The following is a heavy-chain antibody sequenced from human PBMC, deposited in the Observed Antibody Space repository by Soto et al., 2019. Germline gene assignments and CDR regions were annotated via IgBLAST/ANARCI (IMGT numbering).Heavy chain of an antibody. CDR2: INLGNGNT. CDR1: GYRFLYYP. J-gene: IGHJ5*02. CDR3: EGETLCGGRCYVNTFDP. Sequence: QVQLVQSGAEVKKPGASVKISCKASGYRFLYYPLHWVRQAPGQRLEWMGWINLGNGNTQYSQNFQGRVTITGDTSANTVYLELSSMRSDDTSIYYCEGETLCGGRCYVNTFDPWSQGTVVTVSS. D-gene: IGHD2-15*01. V-gene: IGHV1-3*01.